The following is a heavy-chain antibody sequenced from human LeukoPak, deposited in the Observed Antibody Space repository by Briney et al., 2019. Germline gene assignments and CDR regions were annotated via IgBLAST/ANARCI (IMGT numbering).Heavy chain of an antibody. J-gene: IGHJ4*02. CDR1: GGSISSSSYY. Sequence: PSETLSLTCTVSGGSISSSSYYWGWIRQPPGKGLEWIGSIYYSGSTYYNPSLKSRVTISVDTSKNQFSLKLSSVTAADTAVYYCASLLGPMGATNPDYWGQGTLVTVSS. D-gene: IGHD1-26*01. CDR3: ASLLGPMGATNPDY. CDR2: IYYSGST. V-gene: IGHV4-39*01.